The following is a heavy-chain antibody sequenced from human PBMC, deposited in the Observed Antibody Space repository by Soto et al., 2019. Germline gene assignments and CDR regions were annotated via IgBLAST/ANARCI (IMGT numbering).Heavy chain of an antibody. D-gene: IGHD3-9*01. J-gene: IGHJ2*01. CDR1: VFTFSSYA. Sequence: PGGSLRLSCGASVFTFSSYALHWVRQAPGKGLEYVSAISSNGGNRYYADSVKGRFTISRDNSKNTLYLQMGSLRAEDMAVYHCARDRYDILTPDWHFDLWGRGTLVTVSS. CDR2: ISSNGGNR. V-gene: IGHV3-64*02. CDR3: ARDRYDILTPDWHFDL.